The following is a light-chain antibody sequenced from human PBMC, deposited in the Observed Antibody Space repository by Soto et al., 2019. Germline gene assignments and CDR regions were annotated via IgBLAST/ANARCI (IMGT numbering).Light chain of an antibody. J-gene: IGKJ2*01. Sequence: EVVMTQSPATLSLSPGERATLSCRSSQSVGSKLAWYQQKPGQAPRLLIYGATTRATGVPARFSGGGSGTEFTLSISSLQSEAYSVYFCQQYDAPVTFGQGTKLDIK. CDR3: QQYDAPVT. CDR1: QSVGSK. CDR2: GAT. V-gene: IGKV3-15*01.